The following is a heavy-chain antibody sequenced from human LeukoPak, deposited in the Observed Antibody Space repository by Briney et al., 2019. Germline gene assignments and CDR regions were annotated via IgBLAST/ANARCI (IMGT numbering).Heavy chain of an antibody. V-gene: IGHV4-4*09. Sequence: SEALSLTCSQPGASIRGDYGCWSWQPLGERLEMSSNTYSRETTKYNPSLRSRATRSGDTSKNQFSLKLSSVTAADTAVYYCARHFPYCGGDCPYYYMDVWGKGTTVTVSS. CDR3: ARHFPYCGGDCPYYYMDV. J-gene: IGHJ6*03. CDR1: GASIRGDY. CDR2: TYSRETT. D-gene: IGHD2-21*02.